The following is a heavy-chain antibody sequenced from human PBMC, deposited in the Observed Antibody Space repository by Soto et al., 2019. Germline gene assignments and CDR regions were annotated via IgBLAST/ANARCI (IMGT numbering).Heavy chain of an antibody. J-gene: IGHJ6*02. Sequence: SVKVSCKASGDTFRRYSITWVRQAPGQGVEWMGRINPIVEIARYAQKFQGRVTITVDKATTTAHMELTSLRSEDTAVYYCARDRRTNYDYYGMDVWGQGTTVTVSS. CDR2: INPIVEIA. V-gene: IGHV1-69*04. CDR1: GDTFRRYS. CDR3: ARDRRTNYDYYGMDV.